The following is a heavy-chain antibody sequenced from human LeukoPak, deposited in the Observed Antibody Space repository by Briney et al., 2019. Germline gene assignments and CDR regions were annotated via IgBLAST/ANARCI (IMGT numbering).Heavy chain of an antibody. CDR3: ARGSTMDV. V-gene: IGHV3-7*01. Sequence: GGSLRPSCAASGFTFSSYCMSWVRQAPGKGLEWVANIKQDGSEKYYVDSVKGRFTISRDNANNSLYLQMSSLRAEDTAVYYCARGSTMDVWGQGTAVTVSS. J-gene: IGHJ6*02. CDR2: IKQDGSEK. CDR1: GFTFSSYC. D-gene: IGHD1-26*01.